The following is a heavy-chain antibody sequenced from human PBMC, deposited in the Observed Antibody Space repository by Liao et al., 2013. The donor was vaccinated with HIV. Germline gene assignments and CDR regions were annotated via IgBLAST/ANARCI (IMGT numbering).Heavy chain of an antibody. CDR3: ARGGSYFANY. J-gene: IGHJ4*02. Sequence: QVRLQESGPGLVKPSQTLSLTCTVSGDLIRRDNYYWTWIRQPAGKGLEWIGHIYTGMSTTGTTNYNPSLKSRVSISADTSSNHVSLKLTSVTAADTAVYYCARGGSYFANYWGQGILVTVSS. V-gene: IGHV4-61*02. CDR2: IYTGMSTTGTT. D-gene: IGHD1-26*01. CDR1: GDLIRRDNYY.